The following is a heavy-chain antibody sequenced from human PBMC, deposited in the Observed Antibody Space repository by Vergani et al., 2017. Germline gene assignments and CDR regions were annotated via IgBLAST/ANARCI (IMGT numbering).Heavy chain of an antibody. CDR1: GGTFSSYA. J-gene: IGHJ4*02. V-gene: IGHV1-69*18. D-gene: IGHD2-2*01. Sequence: QVQLVQSGAEVKQPGSSVKVSCKASGGTFSSYAISWVRQAPGQGLEWMGRIIPIFGTANYAQKFQGRVTITADESTSTAYMELSSLRSEDTAVYYCASSYCSSTSCYYFDYWGQGTLVTVSS. CDR2: IIPIFGTA. CDR3: ASSYCSSTSCYYFDY.